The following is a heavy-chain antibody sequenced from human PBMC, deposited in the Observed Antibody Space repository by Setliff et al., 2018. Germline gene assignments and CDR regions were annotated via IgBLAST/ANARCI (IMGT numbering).Heavy chain of an antibody. CDR2: INRDGSYT. V-gene: IGHV3-74*01. J-gene: IGHJ6*03. CDR3: ARGVGATEYYYMDV. CDR1: GFTFSSYW. Sequence: GGSLRLSCAASGFTFSSYWMYWVRQAPGKGLVWVSRINRDGSYTVYADSVEGRFTISRDNAKNSLYLQMNSLRAEDTALYYCARGVGATEYYYMDVWGKGTTVTVSS. D-gene: IGHD1-26*01.